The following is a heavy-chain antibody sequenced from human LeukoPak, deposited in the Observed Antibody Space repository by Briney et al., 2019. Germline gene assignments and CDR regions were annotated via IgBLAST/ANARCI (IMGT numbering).Heavy chain of an antibody. V-gene: IGHV3-23*01. D-gene: IGHD2-15*01. CDR2: SIGSGGVT. J-gene: IGHJ4*02. CDR1: VFTLCNYA. CDR3: ARVEYCSGGSCYETFDY. Sequence: GRTLRLSCAVSVFTLCNYAMRCVRHAPGRGRGWGSVSIGSGGVTDYADAVKGRFTIYRDNSQNTLYLKMTSLRDEDTAVYYGARVEYCSGGSCYETFDYWGQGTLVTVSS.